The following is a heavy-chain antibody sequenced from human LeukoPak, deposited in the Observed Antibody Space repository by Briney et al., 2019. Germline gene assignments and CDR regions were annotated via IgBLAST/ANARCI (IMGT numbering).Heavy chain of an antibody. CDR1: GGSISSSNW. CDR3: ARSGFLGPDIVVVPRYFRH. V-gene: IGHV4-4*02. J-gene: IGHJ1*01. CDR2: IYHSGST. D-gene: IGHD2-2*01. Sequence: SETLSLTRAVSGGSISSSNWWSWVRQPPGKGLEWIGEIYHSGSTNYNPSLKSRVTISVDKSKNQFSLKLSSVTAADTAVYYCARSGFLGPDIVVVPRYFRHWGQGTLVTVSS.